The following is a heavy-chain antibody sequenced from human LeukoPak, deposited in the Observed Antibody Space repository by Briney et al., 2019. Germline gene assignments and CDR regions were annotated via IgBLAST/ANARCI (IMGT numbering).Heavy chain of an antibody. J-gene: IGHJ1*01. Sequence: GGSLRLSCAASGFIFDHYAMHWVRQAPGKGLEWVSLISGDGANTYSVDSVKGRFTISRDNSKNSLYLQMNNLRTEDTAFYYCAKDTTYQYASGNYFSEYFQHWGQGTLVTVSS. CDR3: AKDTTYQYASGNYFSEYFQH. CDR2: ISGDGANT. CDR1: GFIFDHYA. D-gene: IGHD3-10*01. V-gene: IGHV3-43*02.